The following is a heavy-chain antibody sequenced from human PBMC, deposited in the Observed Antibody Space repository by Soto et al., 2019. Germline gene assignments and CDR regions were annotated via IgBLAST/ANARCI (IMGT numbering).Heavy chain of an antibody. CDR2: IWYDGSNK. Sequence: PGGSLRLACAVSGLSFSSCGMHWVRQAPGKGLEWVAVIWYDGSNKYYADSVKGRFTISRDNSKNTLYLQMNSLRAEDTAVYYCNCDAFDIWGQGTMVTVSS. J-gene: IGHJ3*02. CDR3: NCDAFDI. CDR1: GLSFSSCG. V-gene: IGHV3-33*01. D-gene: IGHD1-1*01.